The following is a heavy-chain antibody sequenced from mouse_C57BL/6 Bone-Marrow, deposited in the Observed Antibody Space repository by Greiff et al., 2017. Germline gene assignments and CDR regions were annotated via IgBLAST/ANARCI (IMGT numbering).Heavy chain of an antibody. J-gene: IGHJ2*01. Sequence: QVQLKQSGAELVRPGTSVKMSCKASGYTFTNYWIGWAKQRPGHGLEWIGDIYPGGGYTNYNEKLKGKATLTADKSSSTAYMQFSSLTSEDSAIYYCARLTGTFFDYWGQGTTLTVSS. CDR3: ARLTGTFFDY. CDR2: IYPGGGYT. CDR1: GYTFTNYW. V-gene: IGHV1-63*01. D-gene: IGHD4-1*01.